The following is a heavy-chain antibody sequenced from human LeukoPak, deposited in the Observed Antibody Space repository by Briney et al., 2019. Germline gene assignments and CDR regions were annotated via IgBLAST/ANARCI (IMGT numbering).Heavy chain of an antibody. D-gene: IGHD3-9*01. J-gene: IGHJ4*02. CDR1: GGTFSSYA. V-gene: IGHV1-69*13. CDR3: ARRHTVSYDILTGYQDY. CDR2: IIPIFGTA. Sequence: SVKVSCKASGGTFSSYAISWVRQAPGQGLEWMGGIIPIFGTANYAQKFQGRVTITADESTSTAYMELRSLRSDDTAVYYCARRHTVSYDILTGYQDYWGQGTLVTVSS.